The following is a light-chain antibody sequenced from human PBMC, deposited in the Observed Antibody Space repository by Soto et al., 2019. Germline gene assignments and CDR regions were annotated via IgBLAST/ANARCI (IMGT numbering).Light chain of an antibody. CDR3: QQYYSYPPLT. CDR1: QGISSY. Sequence: AIRMTQSPSSFSASTGDRVTITCRASQGISSYLAWYQQEPGKAPKLLIYAASTLQSGVPSRFSGSGSGTDFTLTISCLQSEDFATYYCQQYYSYPPLTFGGGTKVEIK. J-gene: IGKJ4*01. CDR2: AAS. V-gene: IGKV1-8*01.